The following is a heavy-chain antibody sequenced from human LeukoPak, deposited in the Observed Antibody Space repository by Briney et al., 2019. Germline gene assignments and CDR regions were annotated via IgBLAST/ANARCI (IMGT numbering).Heavy chain of an antibody. Sequence: ASVKVSCKASGYTFTDYFIHWVRQAPGQGLDWMGWLNPYSGATNFALSFRGRVTMTRDTSVNTADMEVNSLTSDDTSVYYCARARSRSSTCYLGYWGQGTLVVVSS. CDR1: GYTFTDYF. CDR3: ARARSRSSTCYLGY. J-gene: IGHJ4*02. D-gene: IGHD6-13*01. CDR2: LNPYSGAT. V-gene: IGHV1-2*02.